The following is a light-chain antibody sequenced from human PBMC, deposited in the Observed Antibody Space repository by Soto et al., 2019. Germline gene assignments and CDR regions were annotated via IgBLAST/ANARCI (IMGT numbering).Light chain of an antibody. Sequence: DIQMTQSPSTPSASVGDRVTITCRASQSISNWLAWYQQKPGKAPKLLIYYASSLASGVPTRFSGSGSGTEYTLTISSLQPVDFATYYCQQYNRSPWTFGQGTKVEIK. CDR2: YAS. J-gene: IGKJ1*01. CDR3: QQYNRSPWT. CDR1: QSISNW. V-gene: IGKV1-5*01.